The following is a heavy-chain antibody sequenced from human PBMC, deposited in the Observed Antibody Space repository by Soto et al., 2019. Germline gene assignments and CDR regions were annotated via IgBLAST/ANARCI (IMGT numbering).Heavy chain of an antibody. CDR1: GFTFSNAW. D-gene: IGHD3-3*01. V-gene: IGHV3-15*01. Sequence: GGSLRLSCAASGFTFSNAWMSWVRQAPGKGLEWVGRIKSNTDGGTTDYAAPVKGRFTISRDDSKNTLYLQMNSLKTEDTAVYYCTTDLAHDFWSGYYITGYFDYWGQGTVVTVYS. J-gene: IGHJ4*02. CDR3: TTDLAHDFWSGYYITGYFDY. CDR2: IKSNTDGGTT.